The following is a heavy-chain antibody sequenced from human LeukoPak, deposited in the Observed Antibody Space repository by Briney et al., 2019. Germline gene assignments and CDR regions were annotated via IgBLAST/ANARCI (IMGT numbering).Heavy chain of an antibody. J-gene: IGHJ4*02. D-gene: IGHD2-15*01. Sequence: GGSLRLSCAASGFTFSSYAMTWVRQAPGKGLEWVSAISGSAGSTYYADSVKGRFTISRDNSKNTLYLQMNSLRVEDTAVYFCAKDKDTPATAQPQRGYFESWGQGTLVTVSS. V-gene: IGHV3-23*01. CDR3: AKDKDTPATAQPQRGYFES. CDR1: GFTFSSYA. CDR2: ISGSAGST.